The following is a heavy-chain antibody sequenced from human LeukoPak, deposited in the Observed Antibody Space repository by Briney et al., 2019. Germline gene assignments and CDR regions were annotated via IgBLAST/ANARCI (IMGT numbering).Heavy chain of an antibody. CDR3: ARVGGTGSYSMYHFDS. CDR2: INPSSGAT. CDR1: GYFFTNYY. Sequence: ASVKVSCKASGYFFTNYYMHWVRQAPGQGLEWLGLINPSSGATRYARKFQGRGTMTRDTSTSTVYMELSSLRFEDTAVYYCARVGGTGSYSMYHFDSWGRGTLVTVSS. J-gene: IGHJ4*02. D-gene: IGHD3-10*01. V-gene: IGHV1-46*01.